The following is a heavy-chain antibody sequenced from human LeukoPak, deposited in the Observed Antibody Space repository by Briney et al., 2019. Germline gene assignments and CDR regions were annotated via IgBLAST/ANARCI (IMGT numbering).Heavy chain of an antibody. J-gene: IGHJ4*02. D-gene: IGHD5-18*01. CDR3: ARDGDTATGDY. CDR1: GFTVSSNY. CDR2: IYSGGST. Sequence: GGSLRLSCAASGFTVSSNYMSWVRQAPGKGLEWVSVIYSGGSTYYADSVKGRFTISRDNSKNTLYLQMNSLRAEDTAVYYCARDGDTATGDYWGQGTLVTVSS. V-gene: IGHV3-53*01.